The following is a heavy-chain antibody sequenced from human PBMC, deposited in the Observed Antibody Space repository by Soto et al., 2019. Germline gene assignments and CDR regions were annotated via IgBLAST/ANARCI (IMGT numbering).Heavy chain of an antibody. D-gene: IGHD1-7*01. CDR3: ARGLNWNYGGWFDP. Sequence: GASVKVSCKSSGCTFSSYAISWVRQAPGQGLEWMGGIIPIFGTANYAQKFQGRVTITADESTSTAYMELSSLRSEDTAVYYCARGLNWNYGGWFDPWGQGTLVTVSS. CDR2: IIPIFGTA. V-gene: IGHV1-69*13. CDR1: GCTFSSYA. J-gene: IGHJ5*02.